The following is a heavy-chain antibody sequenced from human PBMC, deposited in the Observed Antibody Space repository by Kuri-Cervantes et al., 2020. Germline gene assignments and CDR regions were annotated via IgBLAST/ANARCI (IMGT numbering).Heavy chain of an antibody. V-gene: IGHV4-31*11. CDR2: IYYSGST. CDR3: ATTSGRRSYNWFDP. J-gene: IGHJ5*02. CDR1: GGSISSGGYS. Sequence: LRLSCAVSGGSISSGGYSWSWIRQHPGKGLEWIGYIYYSGSTYYNPSLKSRVTISVDTSKNQFSLKLSSVTAADTAVYYCATTSGRRSYNWFDPWGQGTLVTVSS. D-gene: IGHD3-10*01.